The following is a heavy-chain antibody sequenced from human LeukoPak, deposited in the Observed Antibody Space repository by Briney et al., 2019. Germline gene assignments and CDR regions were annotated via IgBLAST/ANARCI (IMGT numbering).Heavy chain of an antibody. J-gene: IGHJ4*02. CDR2: IWYDGSQE. CDR3: ATVRTPGTSYFDS. D-gene: IGHD1-1*01. Sequence: GGSLRLSCAASGFSFSNYGMHWVRQAPGKGLEWVAFIWYDGSQEYYADSVKGRFTISRDNSKNTLYLQMNSLRPDDTAVYYCATVRTPGTSYFDSWGQGTLVTVSS. V-gene: IGHV3-30*02. CDR1: GFSFSNYG.